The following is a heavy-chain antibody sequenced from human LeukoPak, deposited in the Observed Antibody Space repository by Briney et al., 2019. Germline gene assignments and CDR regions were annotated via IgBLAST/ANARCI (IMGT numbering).Heavy chain of an antibody. CDR2: INPSGGST. Sequence: ASVKVSCKASGYTFTSYYVHWVRQAPGQGLEWMGIINPSGGSTRYAQTFQGRVTMTRDTSTNTVYMELSSLRSEDTAVYYCARAGGITIFAVVTAPYYQYYGLDVWGQGTTVTVSS. D-gene: IGHD3-3*01. CDR3: ARAGGITIFAVVTAPYYQYYGLDV. V-gene: IGHV1-46*01. CDR1: GYTFTSYY. J-gene: IGHJ6*02.